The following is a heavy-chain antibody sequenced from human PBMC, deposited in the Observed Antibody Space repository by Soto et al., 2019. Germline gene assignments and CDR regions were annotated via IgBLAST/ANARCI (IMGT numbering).Heavy chain of an antibody. V-gene: IGHV3-23*01. CDR3: AKVNQDNWNLGPFDY. Sequence: GGSLRLSCAASGFTFSSYVLSWVRQSPGKGLEWVSVISGSGARTHYADSVKGRFTISRDNSKDTLYLQMSSLRAEDTAVYYCAKVNQDNWNLGPFDYWGQGTLVTVSS. J-gene: IGHJ4*02. D-gene: IGHD1-20*01. CDR1: GFTFSSYV. CDR2: ISGSGART.